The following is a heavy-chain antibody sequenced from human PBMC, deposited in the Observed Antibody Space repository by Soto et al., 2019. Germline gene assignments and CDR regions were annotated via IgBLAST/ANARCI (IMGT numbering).Heavy chain of an antibody. V-gene: IGHV1-8*01. CDR3: SNTGGP. Sequence: ASVKVSCKASGHSLNKYDINWVRQAPGQGLEWMGWVNPNSGETGFAQKFQGRITMTRNTSINTDYMELRSLRSDDTAVYFCSNTGGPWGPGTLVTVSS. CDR1: GHSLNKYD. J-gene: IGHJ5*02. CDR2: VNPNSGET. D-gene: IGHD2-8*02.